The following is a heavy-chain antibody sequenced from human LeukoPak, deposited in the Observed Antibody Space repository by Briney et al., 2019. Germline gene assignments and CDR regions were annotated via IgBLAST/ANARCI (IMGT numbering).Heavy chain of an antibody. CDR2: ISSDGSNT. CDR3: ARECELPGAYYMDV. J-gene: IGHJ6*03. D-gene: IGHD7-27*01. CDR1: GFTFSTYW. V-gene: IGHV3-74*01. Sequence: PGGSLRLSCAASGFTFSTYWMHWVRQVPGKGLVWVSRISSDGSNTIYADSVKGRFTISRDNANNSLSLQMNSLRGDDAAVYYCARECELPGAYYMDVWGKGTTVTVSS.